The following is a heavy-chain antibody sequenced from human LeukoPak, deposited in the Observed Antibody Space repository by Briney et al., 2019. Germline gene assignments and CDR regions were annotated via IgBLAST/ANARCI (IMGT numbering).Heavy chain of an antibody. V-gene: IGHV4-61*01. J-gene: IGHJ4*02. Sequence: SETLSLTCDVSGVSINTCFYYWTWIRQPPGKGLEWIGYKYYSGSTRYNSSLRSRLTISLDTSKNQFSLRLTSVTAADTAVYYCARGRSYGFDFDSWGPGTLVIVSS. D-gene: IGHD5-18*01. CDR2: KYYSGST. CDR3: ARGRSYGFDFDS. CDR1: GVSINTCFYY.